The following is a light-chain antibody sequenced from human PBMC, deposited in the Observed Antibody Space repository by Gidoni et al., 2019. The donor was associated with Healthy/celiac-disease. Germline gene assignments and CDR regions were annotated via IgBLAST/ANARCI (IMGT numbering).Light chain of an antibody. CDR1: QSVSSY. Sequence: EIVLTQSPATLSLSPGERATPSCRASQSVSSYLAWYQQKPVQAPRLLIYDASNRATGIPARFSGSGSGTDFTLTISSLEPEDFAVYYCQQRSNWPPMYTFGQGTKLEIK. CDR3: QQRSNWPPMYT. V-gene: IGKV3-11*01. J-gene: IGKJ2*01. CDR2: DAS.